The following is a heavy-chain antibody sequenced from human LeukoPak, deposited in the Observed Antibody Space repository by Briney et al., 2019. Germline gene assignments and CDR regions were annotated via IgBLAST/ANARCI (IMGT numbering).Heavy chain of an antibody. Sequence: GGSLILSCAASGFTFSRYAMHWVRQAPGKGLEYVSAISSNGGSTYYANSVKGRFTISRDNSKNTLYLQMGSLRAEDMAVYYCARVGYCSSTNCFTNYFDYWGQGTLVTVSS. CDR1: GFTFSRYA. D-gene: IGHD2-2*01. J-gene: IGHJ4*02. CDR3: ARVGYCSSTNCFTNYFDY. V-gene: IGHV3-64*01. CDR2: ISSNGGST.